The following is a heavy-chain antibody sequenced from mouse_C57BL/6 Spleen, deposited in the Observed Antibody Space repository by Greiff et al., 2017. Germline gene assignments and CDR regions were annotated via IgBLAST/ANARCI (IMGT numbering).Heavy chain of an antibody. CDR2: ISDGGSYT. CDR3: ARDAFYGNPFAY. Sequence: EVHLVESGGGLVKPGGSLKLSCAASGFTFSSYAMSWVRQTPEKRLEWVATISDGGSYTYYPDNVKGRFTISRDNAKNNLYLQMSHLKSEDTAMYYCARDAFYGNPFAYWGQGTLVTVAA. J-gene: IGHJ3*01. D-gene: IGHD2-1*01. V-gene: IGHV5-4*01. CDR1: GFTFSSYA.